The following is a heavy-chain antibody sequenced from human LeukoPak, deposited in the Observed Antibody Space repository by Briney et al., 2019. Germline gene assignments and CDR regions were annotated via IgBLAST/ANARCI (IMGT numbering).Heavy chain of an antibody. CDR3: ARIPSFYCSSTSCPTDYYYYMDV. Sequence: SETLSLTCTVSGGSISSGSYYWRWIRQPAGKGLEWIGRIYTSGSTNYNPSLKSRVTISVDTSKNQLSLKLSSVTAADTAVYYCARIPSFYCSSTSCPTDYYYYMDVWGKGTTVTISS. CDR1: GGSISSGSYY. D-gene: IGHD2-2*01. CDR2: IYTSGST. V-gene: IGHV4-61*02. J-gene: IGHJ6*03.